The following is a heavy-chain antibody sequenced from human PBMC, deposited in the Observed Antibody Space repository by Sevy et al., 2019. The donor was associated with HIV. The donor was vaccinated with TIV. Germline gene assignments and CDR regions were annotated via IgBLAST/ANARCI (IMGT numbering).Heavy chain of an antibody. J-gene: IGHJ4*02. CDR3: AREGCTKPHDY. CDR2: LSFGCGEI. CDR1: GFTCSKYS. D-gene: IGHD2-8*01. V-gene: IGHV3-23*01. Sequence: GGSLRLSCAASGFTCSKYSMSWVRQPPGKGLEWVSTLSFGCGEINYADSVKGRFTISRDNSKSSVYLQMNNLRPEDTAVYYCAREGCTKPHDYWGQGTLVTFSS.